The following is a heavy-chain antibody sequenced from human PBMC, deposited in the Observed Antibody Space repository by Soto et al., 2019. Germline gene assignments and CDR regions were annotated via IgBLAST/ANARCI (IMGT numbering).Heavy chain of an antibody. CDR2: ISWNSGSI. CDR3: AKDTSYSSSWNLFDY. J-gene: IGHJ4*02. V-gene: IGHV3-9*01. D-gene: IGHD6-13*01. CDR1: GFTFINSW. Sequence: GGSLILSCAASGFTFINSWMSWVRQAPGKGLEWVSGISWNSGSIGYADSVKGRFTISRDNAKNSLYLQMNSLRAEDTALYYCAKDTSYSSSWNLFDYWGQGTLVTVSS.